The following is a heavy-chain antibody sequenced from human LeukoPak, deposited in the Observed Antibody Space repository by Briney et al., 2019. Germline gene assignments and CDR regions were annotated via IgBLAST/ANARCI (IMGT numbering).Heavy chain of an antibody. CDR2: ISSSSSTK. J-gene: IGHJ3*02. V-gene: IGHV3-48*02. CDR3: ARSGGNSGVAFDM. CDR1: GFTFSTYS. D-gene: IGHD4-23*01. Sequence: GGSLRLSCAASGFTFSTYSMNWVRQAPGKGLEWVAYISSSSSTKYYADSVKGRFTISRDNAKNSLDLQMNSLRDEDTAVYYCARSGGNSGVAFDMWGQGTMVTVSS.